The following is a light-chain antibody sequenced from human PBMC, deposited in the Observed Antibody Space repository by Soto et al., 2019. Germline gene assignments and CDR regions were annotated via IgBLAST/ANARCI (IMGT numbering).Light chain of an antibody. CDR3: QNYNSALEWT. CDR2: AAS. CDR1: QGISNY. V-gene: IGKV1-27*01. J-gene: IGKJ1*01. Sequence: DIQMTQSPSSLSASVGDRVTITCRASQGISNYLAWYQQKPGKVPKLLIYAASTLQSGVPSRFSGSGSGTDCTLTISSLQPEDVATYYCQNYNSALEWTFGQGTKVEI.